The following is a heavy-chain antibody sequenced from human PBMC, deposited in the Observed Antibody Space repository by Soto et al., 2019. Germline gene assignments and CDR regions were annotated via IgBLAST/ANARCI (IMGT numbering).Heavy chain of an antibody. Sequence: PSETLSLTCTVSGGSISSRSYYWGWIRQPPGKGLEWIGNIYYSGSTYYNPSLKSRVTISVDTSKNQFSLKLSSVTAADTAVYYCARDWSNFGRRHGYYDGMDFWAQGTTVTVSS. D-gene: IGHD3-3*01. CDR3: ARDWSNFGRRHGYYDGMDF. CDR2: IYYSGST. CDR1: GGSISSRSYY. J-gene: IGHJ6*02. V-gene: IGHV4-39*07.